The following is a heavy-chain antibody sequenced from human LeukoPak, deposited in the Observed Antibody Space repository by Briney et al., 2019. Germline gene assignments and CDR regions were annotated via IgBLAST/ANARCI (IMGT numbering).Heavy chain of an antibody. V-gene: IGHV4-39*07. J-gene: IGHJ6*03. CDR1: GGSISSISYY. D-gene: IGHD3-10*01. CDR2: MYHNGST. CDR3: AREDSGSYYNFYYFYMDV. Sequence: SETLSLTCTVSGGSISSISYYWGWIRQPPGKGLEWIGSMYHNGSTYYNPSLKSRVTISVDTSKNQFSLKLSSVTAADTAVYYCAREDSGSYYNFYYFYMDVWGKGTTVTISS.